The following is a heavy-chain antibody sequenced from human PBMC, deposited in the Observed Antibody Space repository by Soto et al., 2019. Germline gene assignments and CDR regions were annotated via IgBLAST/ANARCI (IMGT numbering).Heavy chain of an antibody. D-gene: IGHD1-26*01. CDR3: ATSLVTSRTRVDY. Sequence: QVQLQESGPGLVKPSQTLSLTCTVSGGSIYTGGFYWSWIRQLPGKGLEWLGYIYYTGSTQYTRSLKSRLTISTDTSDNQFSLRLTSVTAADTAVYYCATSLVTSRTRVDYWGQGTLGTVSS. CDR2: IYYTGST. V-gene: IGHV4-31*03. CDR1: GGSIYTGGFY. J-gene: IGHJ4*02.